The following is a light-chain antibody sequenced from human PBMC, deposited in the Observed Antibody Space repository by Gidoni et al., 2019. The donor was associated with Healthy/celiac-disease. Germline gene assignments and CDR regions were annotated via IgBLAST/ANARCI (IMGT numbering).Light chain of an antibody. CDR2: GAS. Sequence: IVLTQSPGTRSLSQGERATIACRASQSVSSSYLACYQRKPGQAPRLLIYGASSRATGIPDRFSGSGSGTDFTLTISRLESEDFAVYYCQQYGSSPQTFGQGTKVEIK. V-gene: IGKV3-20*01. CDR3: QQYGSSPQT. CDR1: QSVSSSY. J-gene: IGKJ1*01.